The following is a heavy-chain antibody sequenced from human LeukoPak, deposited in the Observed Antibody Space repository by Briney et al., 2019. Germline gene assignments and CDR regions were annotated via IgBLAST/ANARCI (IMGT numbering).Heavy chain of an antibody. CDR2: ISAYNGNT. V-gene: IGHV1-18*01. D-gene: IGHD2-2*02. CDR3: ARDWGGYCSSTSCYTDYYYYMDV. Sequence: ASVKVSCKASGYTFTSYGISWVRQAPGQGLEWMGWISAYNGNTNYAQKLQGRVTMTTDTSTSTAYMELRSLRSDDTAVYYCARDWGGYCSSTSCYTDYYYYMDVWGKGTTVTVSS. CDR1: GYTFTSYG. J-gene: IGHJ6*03.